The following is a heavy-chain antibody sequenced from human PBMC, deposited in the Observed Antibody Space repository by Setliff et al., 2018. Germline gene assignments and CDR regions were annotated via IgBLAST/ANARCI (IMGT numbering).Heavy chain of an antibody. V-gene: IGHV1-46*01. Sequence: ASVKVSCKASGYTLTNYYMHWVRQAPGQGLEWMGIINPSGGLTRYAQKFQGRVTMTRDTSTSTVYMEVISLRSEDTAVYYCARGRGGATTRDFWGQGTLVTVSS. D-gene: IGHD1-26*01. CDR3: ARGRGGATTRDF. CDR1: GYTLTNYY. J-gene: IGHJ4*02. CDR2: INPSGGLT.